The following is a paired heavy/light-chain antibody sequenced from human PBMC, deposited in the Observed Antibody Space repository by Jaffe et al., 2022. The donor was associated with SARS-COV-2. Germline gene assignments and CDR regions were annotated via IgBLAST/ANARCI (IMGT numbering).Light chain of an antibody. CDR1: SSNIGNNY. V-gene: IGLV1-51*02. Sequence: QSVLTQPPSVSAAPGQKVTISCSGSSSNIGNNYVCWYQQFPGTAPKLLISENYQRPSGIPDRFSVSKSGTSATLGITGLQAGDEADYYCGTWDSGLSAYVFGTGTKVTVL. CDR2: ENY. J-gene: IGLJ1*01. CDR3: GTWDSGLSAYV.
Heavy chain of an antibody. CDR2: IYFTGST. J-gene: IGHJ6*04. V-gene: IGHV4-39*01. Sequence: QLQESGPGLVKPSETLSLACNVSGGSISSSSYYWGWIRQPPGKGLEYIGMIYFTGSTHYNPSVKSRVTISVDTSRNQFSLKVTSATAADTAVYYCARLRLRPMNDMDVWGKGTTVTVSS. CDR3: ARLRLRPMNDMDV. CDR1: GGSISSSSYY.